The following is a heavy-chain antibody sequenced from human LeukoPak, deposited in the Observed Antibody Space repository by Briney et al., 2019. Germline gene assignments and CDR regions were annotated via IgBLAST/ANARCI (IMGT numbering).Heavy chain of an antibody. J-gene: IGHJ6*02. V-gene: IGHV3-15*01. Sequence: PGGSLRLSCAASGFSFSDVWMSWVRQAPGKGLEWVGRSKSKRDGGTTDYAAPVKGRFIISRDDSRNTLYLQMNSLKSDDTGVYYCTTDWREYRMDVWGQGTMVIVSS. CDR2: SKSKRDGGTT. CDR1: GFSFSDVW. CDR3: TTDWREYRMDV. D-gene: IGHD3-10*01.